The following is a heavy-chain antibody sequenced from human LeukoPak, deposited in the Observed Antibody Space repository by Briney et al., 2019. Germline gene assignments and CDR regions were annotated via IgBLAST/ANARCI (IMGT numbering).Heavy chain of an antibody. Sequence: ASVKVSCKASGYTFTSYGISWVRQAPGQGLDWMGRINPNSGGTNYAQTFQGRVTMTRDTSISTAYMELSGLRSDDTAVYYCARQDGGGMDVWGQGTTVTVS. CDR2: INPNSGGT. D-gene: IGHD5-24*01. CDR3: ARQDGGGMDV. V-gene: IGHV1-2*06. J-gene: IGHJ6*02. CDR1: GYTFTSYG.